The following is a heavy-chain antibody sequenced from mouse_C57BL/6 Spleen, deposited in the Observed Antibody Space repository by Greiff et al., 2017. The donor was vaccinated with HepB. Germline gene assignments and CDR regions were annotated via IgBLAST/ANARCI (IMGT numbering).Heavy chain of an antibody. Sequence: QVQLQQPGAELVRPGTSVKVSCKASGYAFTNYLIEWVKQRPGQGLEWIGVINPGSGGTNYNEKFKGKATLTADKSSSTAYMQLSSLTSEDSAVYFCARGGSVEGYYFAYWGQGTTLTVSS. V-gene: IGHV1-54*01. J-gene: IGHJ2*01. CDR2: INPGSGGT. CDR1: GYAFTNYL. CDR3: ARGGSVEGYYFAY.